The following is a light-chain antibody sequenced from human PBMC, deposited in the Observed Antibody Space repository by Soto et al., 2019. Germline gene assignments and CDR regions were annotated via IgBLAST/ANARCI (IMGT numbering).Light chain of an antibody. V-gene: IGKV2-28*01. Sequence: DIVMTQSPLSLPVTPGEPACISCRSSQMLLHSNGYNYLDWYLQKPGQSPQLLIYLGSNRASGVPDRFSGSGSGTDFTLKISRVEAEDVGVYYCMQALQTPPTFGQGTKVDIK. CDR3: MQALQTPPT. CDR2: LGS. J-gene: IGKJ1*01. CDR1: QMLLHSNGYNY.